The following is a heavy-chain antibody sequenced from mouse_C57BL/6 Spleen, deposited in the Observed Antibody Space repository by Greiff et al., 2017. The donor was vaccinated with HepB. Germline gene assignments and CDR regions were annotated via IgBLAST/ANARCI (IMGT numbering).Heavy chain of an antibody. V-gene: IGHV5-9*01. D-gene: IGHD2-4*01. CDR1: GFTFSSYT. CDR2: ISGGGGNT. Sequence: EVKVVESGGGLVKPGGSLKLSCAASGFTFSSYTMSWVRQTPEKRLEWVATISGGGGNTYYPDSVKGRFPISRDNANNTLYLQMSSLRSEDTALYYCARHPLYDYYVSWFAYWGQGTLVTVSA. J-gene: IGHJ3*01. CDR3: ARHPLYDYYVSWFAY.